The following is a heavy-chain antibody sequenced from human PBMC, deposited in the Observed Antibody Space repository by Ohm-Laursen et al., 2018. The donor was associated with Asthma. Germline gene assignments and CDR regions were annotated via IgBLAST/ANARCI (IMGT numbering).Heavy chain of an antibody. Sequence: SLRLSCAASKFTFSNYAMNWVRQPPGQGLEWVSEISSTGGSTDYADSVKGRFTTSRDNSKSTMYLQMNSLRAEDTAVYYCAKVGLTYYNAMDVWGQGTTVTVSS. J-gene: IGHJ6*02. V-gene: IGHV3-23*01. CDR2: ISSTGGST. CDR3: AKVGLTYYNAMDV. D-gene: IGHD4/OR15-4a*01. CDR1: KFTFSNYA.